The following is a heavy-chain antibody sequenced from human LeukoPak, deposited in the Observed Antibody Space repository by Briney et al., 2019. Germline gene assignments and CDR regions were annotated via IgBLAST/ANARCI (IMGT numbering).Heavy chain of an antibody. D-gene: IGHD1-14*01. J-gene: IGHJ4*02. CDR2: ISSSSSTI. CDR1: GGSISSST. Sequence: ETLSLTCTVSGGSISSSTYYWAWIRQPPGKGLEWVSYISSSSSTIYYAESVKGRFTISRDNAKNSLYLQMNSLRDEDTAVYYCARVRPGWTFDYWGQGTLVTVSS. CDR3: ARVRPGWTFDY. V-gene: IGHV3-48*02.